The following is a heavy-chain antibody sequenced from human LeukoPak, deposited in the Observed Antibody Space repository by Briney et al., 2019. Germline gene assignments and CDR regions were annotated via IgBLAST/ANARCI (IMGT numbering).Heavy chain of an antibody. CDR2: ISSSGSTI. J-gene: IGHJ4*02. CDR3: ANYYGSGSSDY. CDR1: GFTFSSYS. Sequence: GGSLRLSCAASGFTFSSYSMSRIRQAPGRGLEWVSYISSSGSTIYYADSVKGRFTISRDNAKNSLYLQMNSLRAEDTAVYYCANYYGSGSSDYWGQGTLVTVSS. D-gene: IGHD3-10*01. V-gene: IGHV3-48*04.